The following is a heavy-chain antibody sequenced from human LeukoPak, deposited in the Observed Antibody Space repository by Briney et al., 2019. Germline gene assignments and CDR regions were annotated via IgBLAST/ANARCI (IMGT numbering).Heavy chain of an antibody. CDR1: GYTFTSYG. Sequence: ASVKVSCKASGYTFTSYGISWVRQAPGQGLEWMGWISAYNGNTNYAQKLQGRVTMTTDTSTSTAYMELRSLRSDDTAVYYCARDVLSYYYDSSGYSGVDYWGQGTLVTVSS. V-gene: IGHV1-18*01. CDR2: ISAYNGNT. CDR3: ARDVLSYYYDSSGYSGVDY. J-gene: IGHJ4*02. D-gene: IGHD3-22*01.